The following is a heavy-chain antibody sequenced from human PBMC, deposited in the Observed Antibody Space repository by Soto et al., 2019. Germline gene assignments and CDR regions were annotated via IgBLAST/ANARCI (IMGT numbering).Heavy chain of an antibody. D-gene: IGHD3-16*02. J-gene: IGHJ3*02. CDR2: IYYSGST. V-gene: IGHV4-31*03. CDR3: ARASTIMITFGGVIVADAFDI. CDR1: GGSISSGGYY. Sequence: TLSLTCTVSGGSISSGGYYWSWIRQHPGKGLEWFGYIYYSGSTYYNPSLKSRVTISVDTSKNQFSLKLSSVTAADTAVYYCARASTIMITFGGVIVADAFDIWGQGTMVTVSS.